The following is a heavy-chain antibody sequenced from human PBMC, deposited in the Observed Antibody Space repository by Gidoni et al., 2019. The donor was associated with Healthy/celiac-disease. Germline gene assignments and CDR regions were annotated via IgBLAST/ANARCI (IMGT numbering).Heavy chain of an antibody. CDR2: IYYSGST. D-gene: IGHD3-3*01. V-gene: IGHV4-59*08. Sequence: QVQLQESGPGLVKPAETLSLTCTVSGGSISSYYWSWIRQPPGKGLEWIGYIYYSGSTNYNPSLKSRVTISVDTSKNQFSLKLSSVTAADTAVYYCARQYRIAQKSLKYYDFWSGYYATPYFWFDPWGQGTLVTVSS. CDR3: ARQYRIAQKSLKYYDFWSGYYATPYFWFDP. J-gene: IGHJ5*02. CDR1: GGSISSYY.